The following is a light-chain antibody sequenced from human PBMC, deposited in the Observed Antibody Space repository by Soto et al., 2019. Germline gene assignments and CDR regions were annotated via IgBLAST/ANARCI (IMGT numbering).Light chain of an antibody. CDR3: QQYNNWPPRT. CDR1: QSVSSN. CDR2: GAS. J-gene: IGKJ1*01. Sequence: EIVMTQSPATLSVSPGERATLSCRASQSVSSNLAWYQQKPGQAPRLLIYGASTRATGIPARFSGSGSGTEFTLTISSLQSEDSAVHFCQQYNNWPPRTFGQGTKVGIK. V-gene: IGKV3-15*01.